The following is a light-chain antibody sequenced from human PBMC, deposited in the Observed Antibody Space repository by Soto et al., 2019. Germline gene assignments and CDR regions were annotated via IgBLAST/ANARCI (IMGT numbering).Light chain of an antibody. CDR3: QQYGTSSIT. CDR2: GAS. CDR1: QSLNSNY. Sequence: EVVLTQSPGTLCLSPGERATLSCRASQSLNSNYLAWYQQKPGQAPRLLIYGASNRATGIPDRFSGSGSGTDFDLTISRLEPEDFAAYYCQQYGTSSITFGQGTRLEI. J-gene: IGKJ5*01. V-gene: IGKV3-20*01.